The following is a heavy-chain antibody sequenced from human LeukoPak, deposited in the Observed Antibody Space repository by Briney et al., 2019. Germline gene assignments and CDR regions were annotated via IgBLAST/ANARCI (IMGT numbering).Heavy chain of an antibody. Sequence: ASVKVSCKASGYTFTSYAMHWVRQAPGQRLEWMGWISAYSGNTNYAQKLQGRVTMTTDTSTSTAYMELRSLRSDDTAVYYCATATQMFGSITMIVVVSDFDYWGQGTPVTVSS. CDR3: ATATQMFGSITMIVVVSDFDY. J-gene: IGHJ4*02. CDR1: GYTFTSYA. V-gene: IGHV1-18*01. CDR2: ISAYSGNT. D-gene: IGHD3-22*01.